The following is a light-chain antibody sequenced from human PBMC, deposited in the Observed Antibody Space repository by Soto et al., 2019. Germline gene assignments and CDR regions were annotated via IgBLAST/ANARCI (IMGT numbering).Light chain of an antibody. CDR1: QSIISW. CDR3: QHYNSYPWT. J-gene: IGKJ1*01. V-gene: IGKV1-5*03. Sequence: DIQMTQSPSTLSASVGDRVTITCRASQSIISWLAWYQQKPGKAPKLLIYKASTLESGVPSRFSGSGSGTEFSLTIISLQTDDFATDYCQHYNSYPWTFGQRTKVEIK. CDR2: KAS.